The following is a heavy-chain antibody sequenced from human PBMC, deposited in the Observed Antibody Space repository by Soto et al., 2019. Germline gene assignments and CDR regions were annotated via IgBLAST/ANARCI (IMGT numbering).Heavy chain of an antibody. CDR1: GYNFFDYG. D-gene: IGHD1-1*01. CDR2: VSPKSGNT. J-gene: IGHJ1*01. Sequence: QIQPVQSGAEVKKPGASVKVSCKASGYNFFDYGVSWVRQAPGQGLEWLGWVSPKSGNTDYARKVQSRVTMTTDTSTRTAYMELRGLRSDDTAVYYWARGRTASSIGPLLVWGQGTLVSVSS. V-gene: IGHV1-18*01. CDR3: ARGRTASSIGPLLV.